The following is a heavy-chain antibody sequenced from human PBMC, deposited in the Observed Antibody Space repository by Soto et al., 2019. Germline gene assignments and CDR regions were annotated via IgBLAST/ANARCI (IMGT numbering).Heavy chain of an antibody. Sequence: ETLSLTCAVYGGSFSGYYWSWIRQPPGKGLEWIGEINHSGSTNYNPSLKSRVTISVDTSKNQFSLKLSSVTAADTAVYYCARRLTVTTIYYYYYMDVWGKGTTVTVSS. CDR1: GGSFSGYY. D-gene: IGHD4-17*01. V-gene: IGHV4-34*01. J-gene: IGHJ6*03. CDR3: ARRLTVTTIYYYYYMDV. CDR2: INHSGST.